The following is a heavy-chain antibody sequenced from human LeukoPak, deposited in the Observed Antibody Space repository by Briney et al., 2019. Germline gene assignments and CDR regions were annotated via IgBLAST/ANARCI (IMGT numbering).Heavy chain of an antibody. V-gene: IGHV3-20*01. CDR2: INWNGGST. CDR1: GFTFDDYG. D-gene: IGHD6-13*01. J-gene: IGHJ6*03. Sequence: AGGSLRLSCAASGFTFDDYGMSWVRQAPGKGLEWVSGINWNGGSTGYADSVKGRFTISRDNAKNSLYLQMNSLRAEDTALYHCARVYHSSWPYYYYYYMDVWGKGTTVTVSS. CDR3: ARVYHSSWPYYYYYYMDV.